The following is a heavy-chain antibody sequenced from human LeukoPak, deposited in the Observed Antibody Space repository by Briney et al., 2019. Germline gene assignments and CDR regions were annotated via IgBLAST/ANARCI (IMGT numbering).Heavy chain of an antibody. CDR3: ARHAMARFGELSPDY. J-gene: IGHJ4*02. V-gene: IGHV5-51*01. CDR1: GYSFTSYW. CDR2: IYPGDSDT. D-gene: IGHD3-10*01. Sequence: GESLKISCKGSGYSFTSYWIGWVRQMPGKGLEWMGIIYPGDSDTRYSPSFQGQVTISADKSISTAYLQWSSLKASDTAMYYRARHAMARFGELSPDYWGQGTLVTVSS.